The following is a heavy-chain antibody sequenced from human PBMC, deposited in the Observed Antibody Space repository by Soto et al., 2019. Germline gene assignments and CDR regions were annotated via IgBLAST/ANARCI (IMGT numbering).Heavy chain of an antibody. J-gene: IGHJ4*02. CDR2: IYYSGST. CDR3: ASPLNRHGGYLGY. Sequence: SETLSLTCTVSGGSISSYYWSWIRQPPGKGLEWIGYIYYSGSTNYNPSLKSRVTISVDTSKNQFSLKLSSVTAADTAVYYCASPLNRHGGYLGYWGQGTLVTVSS. CDR1: GGSISSYY. V-gene: IGHV4-59*01. D-gene: IGHD5-12*01.